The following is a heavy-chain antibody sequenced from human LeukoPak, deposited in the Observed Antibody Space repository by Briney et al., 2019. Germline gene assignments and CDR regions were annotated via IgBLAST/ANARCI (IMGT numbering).Heavy chain of an antibody. CDR1: GYTFTGYY. J-gene: IGHJ6*02. Sequence: APVKVSCKASGYTFTGYYMHWVQQAPGQGLEWMGWINPNSGGTNYAQKFQGRVTMTRDTSISTAYMELSRLRSDDTAVYYCAREEDYDFWSGYFPYGMDVWGQGTTVTVSS. D-gene: IGHD3-3*01. CDR2: INPNSGGT. CDR3: AREEDYDFWSGYFPYGMDV. V-gene: IGHV1-2*02.